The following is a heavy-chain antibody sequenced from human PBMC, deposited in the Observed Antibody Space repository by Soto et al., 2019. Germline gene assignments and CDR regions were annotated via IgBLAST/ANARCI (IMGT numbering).Heavy chain of an antibody. CDR3: ARDPYCSGGSCHSYWYFDL. V-gene: IGHV1-69*08. J-gene: IGHJ2*01. D-gene: IGHD2-15*01. Sequence: QVQLVQSGAEVKKPGSSVKVSCKASGGTFSSYTISWVRQAPGQGLEWMGRIIPILGIANYAQKFQGRVTITADKSTSTAYMERSSLRSEDTAVYYCARDPYCSGGSCHSYWYFDLWGRGTLVTVSS. CDR1: GGTFSSYT. CDR2: IIPILGIA.